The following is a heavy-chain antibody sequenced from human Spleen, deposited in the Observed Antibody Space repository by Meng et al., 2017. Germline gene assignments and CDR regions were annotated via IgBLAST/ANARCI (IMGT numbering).Heavy chain of an antibody. V-gene: IGHV4-34*01. Sequence: VQLQQWGAGLLKPSETLSLTCVVSGGSFSGYYWSWIRQPPGKGLEWIGEINHSGSTNYNPSLKSRVTISVDTSQNNLSLKLSSVTAADSAVYYCARGPTTMAHDFDYWGQGTLVTVSS. J-gene: IGHJ4*02. CDR3: ARGPTTMAHDFDY. CDR1: GGSFSGYY. CDR2: INHSGST. D-gene: IGHD4-11*01.